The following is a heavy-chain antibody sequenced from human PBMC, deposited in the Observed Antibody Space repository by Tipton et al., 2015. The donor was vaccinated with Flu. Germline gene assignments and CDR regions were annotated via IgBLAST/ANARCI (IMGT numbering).Heavy chain of an antibody. Sequence: QLVQSGAEVKKPGASVEVSCKASGYTFPSYGISWVRQVPGQGLEWMGGFSAYNGNGIYAQKFQGRVTMTTDTSTSSAYMELRSLRTDDTAVYYCARGEFPARTIDAVDIWGQGTMVTVSS. CDR3: ARGEFPARTIDAVDI. CDR1: GYTFPSYG. J-gene: IGHJ3*02. V-gene: IGHV1-18*01. D-gene: IGHD3-10*01. CDR2: FSAYNGNG.